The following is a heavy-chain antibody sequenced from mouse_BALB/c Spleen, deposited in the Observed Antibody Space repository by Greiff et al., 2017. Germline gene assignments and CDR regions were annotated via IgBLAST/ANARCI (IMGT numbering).Heavy chain of an antibody. CDR2: IWGDGST. J-gene: IGHJ1*01. V-gene: IGHV2-6-7*01. Sequence: VQLKESGPGLVAPSQSLSITCTVSGFSLTGYGVNWVRQPPGKGLEWLGMIWGDGSTDYNSALKSRLSISKDNSKSQVFLKMNSLQTDDTARYYCARDYYYGSSYWYFDVWGAGTTVTVSS. CDR1: GFSLTGYG. D-gene: IGHD1-1*01. CDR3: ARDYYYGSSYWYFDV.